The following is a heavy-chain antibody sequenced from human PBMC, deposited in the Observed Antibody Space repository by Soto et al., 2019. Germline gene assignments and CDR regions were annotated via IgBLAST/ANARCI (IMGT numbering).Heavy chain of an antibody. J-gene: IGHJ6*02. D-gene: IGHD3-9*01. V-gene: IGHV1-18*01. CDR2: ISAYNGNT. CDR1: GYTFTSYG. CDR3: ARARGDILTGYYTSYYYYGMDV. Sequence: ASVKVSCKASGYTFTSYGISWVRQAPGQGLEWMGWISAYNGNTNYAQKLQGRVTMTTDTSTSTAYMELRSLRSDDTAVYYCARARGDILTGYYTSYYYYGMDVWGQGTTVTVSS.